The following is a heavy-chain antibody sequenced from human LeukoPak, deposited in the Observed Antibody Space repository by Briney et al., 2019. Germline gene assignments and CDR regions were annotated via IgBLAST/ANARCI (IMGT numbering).Heavy chain of an antibody. V-gene: IGHV3-15*01. CDR1: GFTFSNAW. D-gene: IGHD3-22*01. J-gene: IGHJ4*02. Sequence: GGSLRLSCAASGFTFSNAWMTWVRQAPGKGLEWVGRIKIKSVGGTIGYAAPVKGRFTISRDDSENTLYLQMNSLKTDDTAVYYCTTYDSSGYYPFAYWGQGTLVTVSS. CDR3: TTYDSSGYYPFAY. CDR2: IKIKSVGGTI.